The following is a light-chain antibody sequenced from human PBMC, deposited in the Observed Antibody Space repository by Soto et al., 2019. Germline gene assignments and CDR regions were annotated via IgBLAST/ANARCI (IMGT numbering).Light chain of an antibody. Sequence: QSVLTQPASVSGSPGQSINISCTGSSRDVGTYKYVSWYQQHPGKAPKLIIFEASHRPSGVSDRFSGSKSGNTASLTISGLQAEDEADYSCSSYTTASSLEFGGGTKVTVL. V-gene: IGLV2-14*01. J-gene: IGLJ2*01. CDR2: EAS. CDR3: SSYTTASSLE. CDR1: SRDVGTYKY.